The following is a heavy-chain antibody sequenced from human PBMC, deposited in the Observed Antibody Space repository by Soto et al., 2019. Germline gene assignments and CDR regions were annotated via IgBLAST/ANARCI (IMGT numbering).Heavy chain of an antibody. CDR2: ISGIGDSR. V-gene: IGHV3-23*01. J-gene: IGHJ4*02. Sequence: EVQLLESGGDLVQPGGSLRLSCAASGFTFNSYAMSWVRQAPGKGLEWVSVISGIGDSRYYADSVKGRFTISRDNSENTLYLQMTSLRAEDTAVYYCAHSMVRGLIPAPFDYWGQGTLVTVSS. D-gene: IGHD3-10*01. CDR1: GFTFNSYA. CDR3: AHSMVRGLIPAPFDY.